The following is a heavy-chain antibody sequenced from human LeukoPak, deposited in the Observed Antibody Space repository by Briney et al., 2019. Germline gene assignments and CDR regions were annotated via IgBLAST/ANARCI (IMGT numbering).Heavy chain of an antibody. J-gene: IGHJ4*02. CDR3: AKGSQQWLVGSPDY. CDR2: ISGSGGRT. CDR1: GVTFSTYA. Sequence: GGSLRLSCAASGVTFSTYAMSWVRQAPGKGLEWVSVISGSGGRTYYADSVKGRFTISRDNAKNSLYLQMNSLRAEDTALYYCAKGSQQWLVGSPDYWGQGTLVTVSS. D-gene: IGHD6-19*01. V-gene: IGHV3-23*01.